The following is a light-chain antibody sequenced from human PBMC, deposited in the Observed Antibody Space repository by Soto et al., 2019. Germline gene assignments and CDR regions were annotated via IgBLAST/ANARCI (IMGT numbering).Light chain of an antibody. CDR1: SSDVGGYNY. Sequence: QSALTQPASVSGPPGQSITISCTGTSSDVGGYNYVSWYQQHPGNAPKLMIYDVSNRPSGVSNRFSGSKSGNTASLTISGLQAEDEADYYCNSFTTSSTTYVFGTGTKLTVL. CDR3: NSFTTSSTTYV. V-gene: IGLV2-14*01. CDR2: DVS. J-gene: IGLJ1*01.